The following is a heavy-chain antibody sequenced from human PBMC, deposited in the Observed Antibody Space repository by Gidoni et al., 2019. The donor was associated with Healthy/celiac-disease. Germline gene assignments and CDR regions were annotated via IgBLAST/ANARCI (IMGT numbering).Heavy chain of an antibody. J-gene: IGHJ4*02. CDR1: GASISSGGYS. Sequence: QLQLQESGPGLVKPSQTLSLTCAVSGASISSGGYSWSWIRQPPGKGLAWIGYIYHSGSTYYNPSLKSRVTISVDMSKNQFSLKLSSVTAADTAVYYCARGEAARHFDYWGQGTLVTVSS. CDR3: ARGEAARHFDY. V-gene: IGHV4-30-2*01. D-gene: IGHD6-6*01. CDR2: IYHSGST.